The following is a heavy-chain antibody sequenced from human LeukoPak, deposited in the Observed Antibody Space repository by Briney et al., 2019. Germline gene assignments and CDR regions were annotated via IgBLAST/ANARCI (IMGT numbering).Heavy chain of an antibody. D-gene: IGHD3-10*01. CDR3: ARSLRVRGVPDYMDV. V-gene: IGHV3-53*01. Sequence: GGSLRLSCAASGFTFSSYGMHWVRQAPGKGLEWVPVIHKNAITYHADTVKGRFTISRDNAKNMLYLQMNSLRVEDTAVYYCARSLRVRGVPDYMDVWGKGTTVIISS. CDR2: IHKNAIT. CDR1: GFTFSSYG. J-gene: IGHJ6*03.